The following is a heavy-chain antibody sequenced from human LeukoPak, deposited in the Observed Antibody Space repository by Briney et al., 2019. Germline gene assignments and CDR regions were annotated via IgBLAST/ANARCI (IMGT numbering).Heavy chain of an antibody. Sequence: SETLSLTCAVYGGSFSGYYWSWIRQPPGKGLEWIGEINHSGSTNYNPSLKSRVTISVDTSKNQFSLKLSSVTAADTAVYYCARDHGVGSSWVGPVSWFDPWGQGTLVTVSS. CDR3: ARDHGVGSSWVGPVSWFDP. V-gene: IGHV4-34*01. CDR2: INHSGST. CDR1: GGSFSGYY. D-gene: IGHD6-13*01. J-gene: IGHJ5*02.